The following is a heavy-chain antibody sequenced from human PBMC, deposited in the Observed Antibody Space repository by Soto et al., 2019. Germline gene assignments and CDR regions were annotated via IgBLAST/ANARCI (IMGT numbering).Heavy chain of an antibody. CDR3: ARVAWGYSYGYTGYDY. CDR2: ISAYNGNT. Sequence: ASVKVSCKASGYTFTSYGISWVRQAPGQGLEWMGWISAYNGNTNYAQKLQGRVTMTTDTSTSTAYMELRSLRSDDTAVYYCARVAWGYSYGYTGYDYWGQGTLVTVSS. D-gene: IGHD5-18*01. V-gene: IGHV1-18*04. J-gene: IGHJ4*02. CDR1: GYTFTSYG.